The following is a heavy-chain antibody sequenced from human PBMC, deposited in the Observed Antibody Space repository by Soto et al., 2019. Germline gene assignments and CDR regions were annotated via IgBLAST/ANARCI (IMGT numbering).Heavy chain of an antibody. CDR2: LHNDGRTT. CDR1: GFIFSSYW. D-gene: IGHD3-22*01. Sequence: EVQLVESGGGLVQPGGSLRLSCAASGFIFSSYWMHWVRQAPGKGLVWVSRLHNDGRTTTYADSVKGRFTISRDKAKNTLYLQMNSVRAEDRAVYYCARELPTTMRGGYYYSYGMDVWGQGTTVTVSS. J-gene: IGHJ6*02. CDR3: ARELPTTMRGGYYYSYGMDV. V-gene: IGHV3-74*03.